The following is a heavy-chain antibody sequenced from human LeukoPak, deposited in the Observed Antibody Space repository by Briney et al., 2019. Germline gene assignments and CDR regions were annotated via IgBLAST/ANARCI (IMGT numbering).Heavy chain of an antibody. Sequence: GGSLRLSCAASGFTFSSYAMSWVRQAPGKGLEWVSSISDSGGSTYYVDSMKGRFTISRDNSKNTLYLQMNSLRADDMAVYYCARFYGDPFYYYYYMDVWGKGTTVTVSS. J-gene: IGHJ6*03. CDR3: ARFYGDPFYYYYYMDV. V-gene: IGHV3-23*01. CDR2: ISDSGGST. D-gene: IGHD4-17*01. CDR1: GFTFSSYA.